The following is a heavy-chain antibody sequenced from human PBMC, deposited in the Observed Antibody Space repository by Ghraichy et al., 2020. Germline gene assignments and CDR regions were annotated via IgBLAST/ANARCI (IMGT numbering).Heavy chain of an antibody. J-gene: IGHJ4*02. CDR2: ISGSGDST. CDR1: GFTFRSFA. D-gene: IGHD3-9*01. V-gene: IGHV3-23*01. CDR3: VTRPYYDILTGYGGLDF. Sequence: GSLRLSCAASGFTFRSFAMRWVRQAPGKGLEWVSAISGSGDSTYYADSVKGRFTISRDNSKNTLYLQMNSLRAEDTAVYYCVTRPYYDILTGYGGLDFWGQGTLVTVSS.